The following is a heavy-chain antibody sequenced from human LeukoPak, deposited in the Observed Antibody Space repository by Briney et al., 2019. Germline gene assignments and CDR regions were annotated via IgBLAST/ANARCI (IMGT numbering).Heavy chain of an antibody. V-gene: IGHV1-8*01. CDR1: GCTFTSYD. CDR2: MNPNSGNT. J-gene: IGHJ6*03. Sequence: ASVKVSCKASGCTFTSYDINWVRQATGQGLEWMGWMNPNSGNTGYAQKFQGRVTMTRNTSISTAYMELSSLRSEDTAVYYCARGDGYSYGYYYYYYYYMDVWGKGTTVTISS. D-gene: IGHD5-18*01. CDR3: ARGDGYSYGYYYYYYYYMDV.